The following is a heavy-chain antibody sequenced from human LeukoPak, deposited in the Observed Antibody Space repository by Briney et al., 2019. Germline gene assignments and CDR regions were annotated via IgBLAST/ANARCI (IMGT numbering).Heavy chain of an antibody. CDR2: INPNSGGT. V-gene: IGHV1-2*02. CDR3: ANNPGYSSGWTNAFDI. J-gene: IGHJ3*02. D-gene: IGHD6-19*01. CDR1: GHTFPGYY. Sequence: ASVKVSCKASGHTFPGYYMHWVRQAPGQGLEWMGWINPNSGGTNYAQKFQGRVTMTRDTSISTAYMELSRLRSDDTAVYYCANNPGYSSGWTNAFDIWGQGTMVTVSS.